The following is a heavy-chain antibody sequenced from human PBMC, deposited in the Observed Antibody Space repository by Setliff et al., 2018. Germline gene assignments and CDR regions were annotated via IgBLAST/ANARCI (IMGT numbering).Heavy chain of an antibody. CDR3: ARYYGSGPLNWFDP. CDR2: IYTSGST. D-gene: IGHD3-10*01. CDR1: GGSISSGSYY. Sequence: SETLSLTCTVSGGSISSGSYYWSWIRQPAGGGLEWIGRIYTSGSTNYNPSLKSRVTISVDTSKNQFSLKLSSVTAADTAVYYCARYYGSGPLNWFDPWGQGTLVTVSS. V-gene: IGHV4-61*02. J-gene: IGHJ5*02.